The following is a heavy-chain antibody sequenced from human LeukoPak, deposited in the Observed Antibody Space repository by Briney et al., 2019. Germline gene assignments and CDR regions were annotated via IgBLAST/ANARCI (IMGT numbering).Heavy chain of an antibody. D-gene: IGHD3-9*01. V-gene: IGHV4-4*07. J-gene: IGHJ4*02. Sequence: SETLSLTCSVSGGSISSYYWSWFRQPAGKGLEWIGRIYTSGSTNYNPSLKSRVTMSVDTSKNQFSLKLSSVTAADTAVYYCAREDYDILTGYPNWGQGTLVTVSS. CDR1: GGSISSYY. CDR3: AREDYDILTGYPN. CDR2: IYTSGST.